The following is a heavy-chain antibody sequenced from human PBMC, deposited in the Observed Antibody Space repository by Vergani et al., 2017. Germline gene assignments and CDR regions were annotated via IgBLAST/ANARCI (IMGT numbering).Heavy chain of an antibody. J-gene: IGHJ4*02. CDR3: ARATCSGGSCYRGFEY. D-gene: IGHD2-15*01. CDR2: IIPSLATT. V-gene: IGHV1-69*11. CDR1: GGTFSSYA. Sequence: QVQLVQSGAEVKKPGSSVKVSCKASGGTFSSYALNWVRQAPGQEIEWMGSIIPSLATTIYAQKFQGRVTITAEESTSTAYMELSSLKSEDTAVFYCARATCSGGSCYRGFEYWGQGSLITVSS.